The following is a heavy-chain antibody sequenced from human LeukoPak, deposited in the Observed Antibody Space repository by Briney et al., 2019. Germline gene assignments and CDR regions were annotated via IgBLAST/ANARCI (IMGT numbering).Heavy chain of an antibody. D-gene: IGHD6-13*01. Sequence: PGGSLRLSCAASGFTFSSYSMNWVRQAPGKGPEWVSAISGSGDRTDYAGSVRGRFTISRDNSKSTLYLQMTSLRVEDTAIYYCAIREPIGYWGQGSLVTVSP. CDR1: GFTFSSYS. V-gene: IGHV3-23*01. CDR3: AIREPIGY. CDR2: ISGSGDRT. J-gene: IGHJ4*02.